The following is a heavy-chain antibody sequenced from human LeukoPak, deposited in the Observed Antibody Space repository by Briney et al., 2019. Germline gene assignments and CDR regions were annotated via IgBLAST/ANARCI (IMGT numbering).Heavy chain of an antibody. D-gene: IGHD3-10*01. Sequence: GGSLRLSCAGSGFVYSAFWMSWVRQVPGKGLEWVANIKQDGSERYYVDSVNGRFTISRDNAKSTLFLQMDRLRAEDTAVYYCARDGSYSGSGSPSYYWGQGTLVTVSS. CDR2: IKQDGSER. CDR3: ARDGSYSGSGSPSYY. CDR1: GFVYSAFW. V-gene: IGHV3-7*03. J-gene: IGHJ4*02.